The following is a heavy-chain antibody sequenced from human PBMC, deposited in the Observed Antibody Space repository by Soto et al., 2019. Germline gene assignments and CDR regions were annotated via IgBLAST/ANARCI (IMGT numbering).Heavy chain of an antibody. J-gene: IGHJ5*02. CDR1: GFTFSSYA. Sequence: PGGSLRLSCAASGFTFSSYAMSWVRQAPGKGLEWVSAMSGSGGSTYYADSVKGRFTISRDNSKNTLYLQMNSLRAEDTAVYYCAKSNTYYYDSSGKFDPWGQGTLVTVSS. V-gene: IGHV3-23*01. CDR2: MSGSGGST. CDR3: AKSNTYYYDSSGKFDP. D-gene: IGHD3-22*01.